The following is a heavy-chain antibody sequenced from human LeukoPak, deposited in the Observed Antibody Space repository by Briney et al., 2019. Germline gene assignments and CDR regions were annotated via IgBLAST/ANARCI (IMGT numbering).Heavy chain of an antibody. CDR3: VGKLRGTGYPDF. D-gene: IGHD3-9*01. Sequence: GGSLRLSCAASGFTFSTYPMNWVRQTPGKGLEWVANIKRDGSEKNHADSVKGRFTISRDNAKNSLYLQMNSLRAEDTAVYYCVGKLRGTGYPDFWGQGTLVTVSS. CDR1: GFTFSTYP. J-gene: IGHJ4*02. V-gene: IGHV3-7*01. CDR2: IKRDGSEK.